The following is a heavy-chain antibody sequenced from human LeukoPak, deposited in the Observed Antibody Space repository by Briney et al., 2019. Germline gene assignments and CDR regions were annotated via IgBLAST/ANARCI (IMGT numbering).Heavy chain of an antibody. CDR2: IYHSGST. J-gene: IGHJ4*02. CDR1: GGSISSYY. CDR3: ARAYYECFDY. V-gene: IGHV4-59*12. D-gene: IGHD3-22*01. Sequence: SETLSLTCTVSGGSISSYYWSWIRQPPGKGLEWIGYIYHSGSTYYNPSLKSRVTISVDRSKNQFSLKLSPVTAADTAVYYCARAYYECFDYWGQGTLVTVSS.